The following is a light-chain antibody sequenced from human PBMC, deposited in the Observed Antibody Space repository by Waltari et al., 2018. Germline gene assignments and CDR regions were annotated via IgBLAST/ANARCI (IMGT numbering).Light chain of an antibody. CDR3: QQRSSWPLT. CDR2: DAS. Sequence: EIVLTQSPATLSLSSGDRATLSRRASQSVSSSLAWYQQRPGQAPRLLIYDASNRATGIPARFSGSGSGTDFTLTISSLEPEDFAVYYCQQRSSWPLTFGGGTKVEVK. CDR1: QSVSSS. V-gene: IGKV3-11*01. J-gene: IGKJ4*01.